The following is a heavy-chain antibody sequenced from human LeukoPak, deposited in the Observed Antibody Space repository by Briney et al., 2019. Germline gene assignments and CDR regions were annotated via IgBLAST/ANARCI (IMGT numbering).Heavy chain of an antibody. J-gene: IGHJ6*03. CDR2: IYTGGST. CDR1: GGSISSGSYY. D-gene: IGHD4-17*01. V-gene: IGHV4-61*02. CDR3: ARSPTVTRYYYYMDV. Sequence: SETLSLTCTVSGGSISSGSYYWSWIRQPAGKGLEWIGRIYTGGSTTYNPSLKSRVTISLDTSKNQFSLQLNSVTAADTAVYFCARSPTVTRYYYYMDVWGKGTTVTISS.